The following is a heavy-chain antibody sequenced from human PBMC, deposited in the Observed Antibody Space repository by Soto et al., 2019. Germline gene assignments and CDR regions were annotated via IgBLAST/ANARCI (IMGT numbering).Heavy chain of an antibody. D-gene: IGHD2-8*01. CDR2: IIPILGIA. V-gene: IGHV1-69*04. J-gene: IGHJ5*02. CDR1: GGTFSSYT. Sequence: SVKVSCKASGGTFSSYTISWVRQAPGQGLEWMGRIIPILGIANYAQKFQGRVTITADKSTSTAYMELSSLRSEDTAVYYCARDRGYCTNGVCYTANWFDPWGQGTLVTVSS. CDR3: ARDRGYCTNGVCYTANWFDP.